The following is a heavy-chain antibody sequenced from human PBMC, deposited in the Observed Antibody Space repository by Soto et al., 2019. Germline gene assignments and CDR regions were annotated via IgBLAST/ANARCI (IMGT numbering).Heavy chain of an antibody. J-gene: IGHJ4*02. Sequence: GGSLILSCAASGFTFSDYAIIWIRQVPGKGLQWVSGLYGSGGGVHYADSVKGRFTISRDNSAYSAYLQMNNLRVEDTAVYYCARDAIPFEGIWSAQDWAQGTVVTVS. CDR3: ARDAIPFEGIWSAQD. CDR1: GFTFSDYA. CDR2: LYGSGGGV. V-gene: IGHV3-23*01. D-gene: IGHD3-3*01.